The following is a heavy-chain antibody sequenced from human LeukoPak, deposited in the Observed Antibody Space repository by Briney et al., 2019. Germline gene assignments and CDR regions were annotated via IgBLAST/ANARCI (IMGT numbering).Heavy chain of an antibody. Sequence: KTSETLSLTCTVSGDSVSSSSYYWGWIRQPPGKGLEWIGSISYSGTNYNNPSIKSRVSISIDTSKNQFSVKLTSVTAADTAMYYCASLGTLRSWGQGTLVTVSS. CDR2: ISYSGTN. J-gene: IGHJ5*02. CDR1: GDSVSSSSYY. CDR3: ASLGTLRS. V-gene: IGHV4-39*01. D-gene: IGHD7-27*01.